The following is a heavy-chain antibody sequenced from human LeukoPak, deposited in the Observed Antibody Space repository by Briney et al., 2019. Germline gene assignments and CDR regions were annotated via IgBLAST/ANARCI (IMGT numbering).Heavy chain of an antibody. V-gene: IGHV3-48*04. J-gene: IGHJ6*02. Sequence: GGSLRLSCATSGFTFTDYGMNWVRQAPGKGLEWVSFVSGRTGVVHYADSVKGRFTISRDNAKNSLYPQMNSLRGEDTAMYYCARDVGASISYYYGMDVWGQGTTVTVSS. D-gene: IGHD1-26*01. CDR3: ARDVGASISYYYGMDV. CDR2: VSGRTGVV. CDR1: GFTFTDYG.